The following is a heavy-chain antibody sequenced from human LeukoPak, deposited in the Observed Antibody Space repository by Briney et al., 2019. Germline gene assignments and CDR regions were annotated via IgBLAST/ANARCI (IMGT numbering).Heavy chain of an antibody. CDR2: INPNSGGT. V-gene: IGHV1-2*04. CDR1: GYTFTCYY. Sequence: GASVKVSCKASGYTFTCYYMHWVRQAPGQGLEWMGWINPNSGGTNYAQKFQGWVTMTRDTSISTAYMELSRLRSDDTAVYYCARSPRAAAGYYFDYWGQGTLVTVSS. D-gene: IGHD6-13*01. CDR3: ARSPRAAAGYYFDY. J-gene: IGHJ4*02.